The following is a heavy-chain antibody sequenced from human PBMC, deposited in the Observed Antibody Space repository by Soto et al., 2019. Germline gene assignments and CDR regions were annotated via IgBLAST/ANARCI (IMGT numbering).Heavy chain of an antibody. CDR3: ARDRGSSWRGVTRGYYYYYGMDV. Sequence: SETLSLTCTVSGGSISSGGYYWSWIRQHPGKGLEWIGYIYYSGSTYYNPSLKSRVTISVDTSKNQFSLKLSSVTAADTAVYYCARDRGSSWRGVTRGYYYYYGMDVWGQGTTVTVSS. CDR2: IYYSGST. V-gene: IGHV4-31*03. J-gene: IGHJ6*02. D-gene: IGHD6-13*01. CDR1: GGSISSGGYY.